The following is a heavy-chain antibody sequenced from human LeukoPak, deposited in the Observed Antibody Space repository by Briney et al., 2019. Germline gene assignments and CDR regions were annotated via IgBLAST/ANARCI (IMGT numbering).Heavy chain of an antibody. CDR3: GRWGITAALDR. CDR2: IRPDGSDK. Sequence: GGSLRLSCAASGFTFSSYSMNWVRQAPGKGLEWVANIRPDGSDKYYVESVRGRFTISRDNAQNSVSLQMNSLRGDDSGVYYCGRWGITAALDRWGQGTQVTVSS. D-gene: IGHD1-20*01. V-gene: IGHV3-7*01. J-gene: IGHJ5*02. CDR1: GFTFSSYS.